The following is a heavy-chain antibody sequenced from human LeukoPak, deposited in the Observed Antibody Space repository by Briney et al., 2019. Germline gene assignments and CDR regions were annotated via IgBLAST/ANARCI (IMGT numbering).Heavy chain of an antibody. CDR3: ARGRRGVAIPDY. D-gene: IGHD3-3*01. CDR1: GGTFSSYA. Sequence: SVTVSCKASGGTFSSYAISWVRQAPGQGLEWMGGIIPIFGTANYAQKFQGRVTITADESTSTAYMELSSLRSEDTAVYYCARGRRGVAIPDYWGQGTRVTVYS. CDR2: IIPIFGTA. V-gene: IGHV1-69*13. J-gene: IGHJ4*02.